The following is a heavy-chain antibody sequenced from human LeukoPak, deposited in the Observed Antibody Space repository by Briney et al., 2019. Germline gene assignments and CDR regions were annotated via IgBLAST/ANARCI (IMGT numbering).Heavy chain of an antibody. CDR1: GLTFGNAW. CDR2: IKSKTDGGTT. D-gene: IGHD2-2*01. CDR3: TTDPNIVVVPAATP. J-gene: IGHJ4*02. V-gene: IGHV3-15*01. Sequence: GGSLRLSCAASGLTFGNAWMRGVRPAPGKGLQWVGRIKSKTDGGTTDYAAPVKGRFTISRDDSKNTLYLQMNSLKTEDTAVYYCTTDPNIVVVPAATPGGQGTLVTVSS.